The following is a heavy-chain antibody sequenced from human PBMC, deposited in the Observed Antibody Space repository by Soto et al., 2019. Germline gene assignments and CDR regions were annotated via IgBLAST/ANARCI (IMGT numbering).Heavy chain of an antibody. V-gene: IGHV6-1*01. CDR2: TYYRSKWYN. CDR1: GDSVSSSSVT. J-gene: IGHJ5*01. Sequence: SQTLSLTCAISGDSVSSSSVTWNWIRQSPSRGLEWLGRTYYRSKWYNNYAESVKSRITINPDTSKNQFSLHLNSVTPEDTAVYYCVRLIGNSWLDFWGQGTLVTVSS. D-gene: IGHD1-26*01. CDR3: VRLIGNSWLDF.